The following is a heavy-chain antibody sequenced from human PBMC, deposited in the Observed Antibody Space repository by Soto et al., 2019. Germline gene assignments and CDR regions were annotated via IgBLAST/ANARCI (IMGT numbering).Heavy chain of an antibody. V-gene: IGHV3-30-3*01. J-gene: IGHJ6*02. CDR1: GVTFSSKA. CDR2: IAYDGSNK. D-gene: IGHD4-4*01. Sequence: PGGSMGLSCSASGVTFSSKAMHWVRQAPGEGLEWVAVIAYDGSNKYDADSVKGRFTISRDNSKNTLYLQMNSLRPEDTAVYYCARGATGFNYFYGLDVWGQGTTVTVSS. CDR3: ARGATGFNYFYGLDV.